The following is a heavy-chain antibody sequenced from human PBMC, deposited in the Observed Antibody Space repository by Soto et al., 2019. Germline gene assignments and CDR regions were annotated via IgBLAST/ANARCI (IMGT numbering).Heavy chain of an antibody. J-gene: IGHJ6*02. CDR2: IYYTGST. D-gene: IGHD2-15*01. CDR1: VGSISSDY. CDR3: ARALRGVVVVAAREMDV. V-gene: IGHV4-59*01. Sequence: QVQLQESGPGLVHPSETLSLTCSVSVGSISSDYWSWIRQPPGKGLEWIGYIYYTGSTNYNPSLTTRVTISVHTTKNQFTLNLRSVTAADTAVYYCARALRGVVVVAAREMDVWGQGTTVIVSS.